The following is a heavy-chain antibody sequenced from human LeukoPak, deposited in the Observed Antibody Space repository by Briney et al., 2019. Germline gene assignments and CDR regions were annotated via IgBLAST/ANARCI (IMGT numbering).Heavy chain of an antibody. D-gene: IGHD1-1*01. CDR3: ARDHNYAFDN. CDR2: IGISSGNT. J-gene: IGHJ4*02. Sequence: GGSLRLSCTASGFPFIEYSMNWVRQAPGKGLEWISYIGISSGNTKNADSVKGRFTISADNAKNSLYLQMNSLRVEDTAVYYCARDHNYAFDNWGQGTLVSVSS. CDR1: GFPFIEYS. V-gene: IGHV3-48*04.